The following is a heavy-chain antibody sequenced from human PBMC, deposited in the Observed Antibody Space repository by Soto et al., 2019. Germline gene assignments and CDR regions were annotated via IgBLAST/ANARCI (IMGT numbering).Heavy chain of an antibody. Sequence: SVKVSCKASSYTFTSYYMHWVRQAPGQGLEWMGIINPSGGSTSYAQKFQGRVTMTRDTSTSTVYMELSSLRSEDTAVYYCARDLKRWFGELSGYYYYGMDVWGQGTTVTVSS. CDR2: INPSGGST. CDR1: SYTFTSYY. J-gene: IGHJ6*02. V-gene: IGHV1-46*01. CDR3: ARDLKRWFGELSGYYYYGMDV. D-gene: IGHD3-10*01.